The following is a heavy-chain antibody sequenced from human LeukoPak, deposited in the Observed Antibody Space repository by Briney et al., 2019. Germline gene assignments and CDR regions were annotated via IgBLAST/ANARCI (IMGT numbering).Heavy chain of an antibody. Sequence: PGGSLRLSCAASGFTFNTYNMSWVRQAPGKGLEWVSSISGSGGSTSYADSVRGRFTISRDNSKNTLYLQMNSLRVEDTAVYYCAKGDTTWELPHDYWGQGTLVTVSS. CDR1: GFTFNTYN. CDR2: ISGSGGST. J-gene: IGHJ4*02. D-gene: IGHD1-26*01. CDR3: AKGDTTWELPHDY. V-gene: IGHV3-23*01.